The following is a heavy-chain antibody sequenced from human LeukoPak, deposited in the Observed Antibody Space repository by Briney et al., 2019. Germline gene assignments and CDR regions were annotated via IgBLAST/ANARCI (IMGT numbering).Heavy chain of an antibody. CDR1: EFTFSNYV. Sequence: PGGSLRLSCAASEFTFSNYVMNWVRQAPGKGLEWVSSIRQSGDITYYADSVKGRFTISRDNSKNTLSLQMNSLSREDTAIYYCVRRGGSDGWGAFDIWGQGTVATVSS. J-gene: IGHJ3*02. V-gene: IGHV3-23*01. D-gene: IGHD5-24*01. CDR2: IRQSGDIT. CDR3: VRRGGSDGWGAFDI.